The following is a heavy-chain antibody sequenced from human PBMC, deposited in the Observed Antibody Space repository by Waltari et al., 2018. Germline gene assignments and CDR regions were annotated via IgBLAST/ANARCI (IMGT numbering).Heavy chain of an antibody. D-gene: IGHD3-10*01. CDR1: GYPFTSFT. J-gene: IGHJ4*02. CDR3: ARSLYGSGPDELLY. Sequence: QAQLVQSGAEVKKPGASVKVSCKASGYPFTSFTLHWVRQAPGQGLEWKGWINPGRGYAKYSQRFQGRVTITRNASASIVYMELSSISSGDTAVYYCARSLYGSGPDELLYWGQGTLVNVST. CDR2: INPGRGYA. V-gene: IGHV1-3*01.